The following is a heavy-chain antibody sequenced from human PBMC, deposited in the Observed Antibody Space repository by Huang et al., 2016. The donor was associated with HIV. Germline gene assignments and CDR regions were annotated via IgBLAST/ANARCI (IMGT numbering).Heavy chain of an antibody. CDR1: GFSFSSYG. CDR2: ISYDGSNK. J-gene: IGHJ4*02. V-gene: IGHV3-30*18. Sequence: VQLVESGGGVVQPGRSLRLACAASGFSFSSYGLHWVRQAPGKGLEWVAVISYDGSNKYYAHSVKGRFTISRDTSENKVYLQMNSLRHEDTAVYYCAKDGVDEEWDIDCWGQGTLVTVSS. CDR3: AKDGVDEEWDIDC. D-gene: IGHD1-26*01.